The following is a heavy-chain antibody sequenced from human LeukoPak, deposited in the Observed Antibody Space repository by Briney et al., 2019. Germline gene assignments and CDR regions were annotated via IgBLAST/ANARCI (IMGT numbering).Heavy chain of an antibody. CDR1: GFTFSSYS. Sequence: KAGGSLKLSCAASGFTFSSYSMNWVRQAPGKGLEWVSSISSSSSYIYYADSVKGRFTISRDNAKNSLYLQMNSLRAEDTAVYYCARDYHYYGSGSFDYWGQGTLVTVSS. J-gene: IGHJ4*02. CDR3: ARDYHYYGSGSFDY. D-gene: IGHD3-10*01. V-gene: IGHV3-21*01. CDR2: ISSSSSYI.